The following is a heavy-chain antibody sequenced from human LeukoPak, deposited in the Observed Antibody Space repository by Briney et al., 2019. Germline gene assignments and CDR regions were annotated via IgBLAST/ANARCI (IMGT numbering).Heavy chain of an antibody. CDR2: TYSGGNS. CDR3: AGGYGGRYWAFDI. J-gene: IGHJ3*02. V-gene: IGHV3-66*01. Sequence: GGSLRLSCAATEFTVTTNYLSWVRQAPGKGLKWVSITYSGGNSNSADSVKGRFTITRDDSKNTLYLQMNSLRPGDTAIYYCAGGYGGRYWAFDIWGQGTMVTVFS. D-gene: IGHD1-26*01. CDR1: EFTVTTNY.